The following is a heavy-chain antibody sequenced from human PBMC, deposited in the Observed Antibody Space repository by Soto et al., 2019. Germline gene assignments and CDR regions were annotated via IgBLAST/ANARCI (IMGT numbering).Heavy chain of an antibody. CDR2: IWYDGSNK. Sequence: PGGSLRLSCAASGFTFSSYGMHWVRQAPGKGLEWVAVIWYDGSNKYYADSVKGRFTISRDNSKNTLYLQMNSLRAEDTAVYYCARKLELRGYYYYYGMDVWGQGTTVTVSS. CDR3: ARKLELRGYYYYYGMDV. CDR1: GFTFSSYG. D-gene: IGHD1-26*01. V-gene: IGHV3-33*01. J-gene: IGHJ6*02.